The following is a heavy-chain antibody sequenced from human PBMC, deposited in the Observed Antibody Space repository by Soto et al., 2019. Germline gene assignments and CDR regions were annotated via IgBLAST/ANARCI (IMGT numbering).Heavy chain of an antibody. CDR2: IYYSGST. V-gene: IGHV4-39*07. Sequence: PSETLSLTCTVSGGSISSSSYYWGWIRQPPGKGLEWIGSIYYSGSTYYNPSLKSRVTISVDTSKNQFSLKLSSVTAADTAVYYCARDPGNDFWSGYYDYWGQGTLVTVSS. CDR3: ARDPGNDFWSGYYDY. J-gene: IGHJ4*02. CDR1: GGSISSSSYY. D-gene: IGHD3-3*01.